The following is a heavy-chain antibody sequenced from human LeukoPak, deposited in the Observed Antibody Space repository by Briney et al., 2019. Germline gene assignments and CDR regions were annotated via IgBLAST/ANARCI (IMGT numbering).Heavy chain of an antibody. D-gene: IGHD3-22*01. CDR1: GYSFTGYF. CDR3: ARSGSTGYSLDY. J-gene: IGHJ4*02. V-gene: IGHV1-2*02. CDR2: IDPNSGGT. Sequence: GASVKVSCKASGYSFTGYFIHWVRQAPGQGLEWMGCIDPNSGGTKYAQKFQGRVSMPRDTSTRTAYMELSRLRSDDTAVYFCARSGSTGYSLDYWGQGTLVT.